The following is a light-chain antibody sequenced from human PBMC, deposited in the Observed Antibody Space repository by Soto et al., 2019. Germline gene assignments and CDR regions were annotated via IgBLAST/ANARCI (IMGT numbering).Light chain of an antibody. CDR2: GVS. V-gene: IGKV1-39*01. J-gene: IGKJ5*01. Sequence: DIQMTQSPSFLSASVGDRVTITCRASQSIGKHLNWYQQKPGKAPKFLVYGVSKLQSGVPSRFTGSGSGTDFTLTVNDLQPEDSATYYCQQSYSSPTTFGQGTRLEIK. CDR3: QQSYSSPTT. CDR1: QSIGKH.